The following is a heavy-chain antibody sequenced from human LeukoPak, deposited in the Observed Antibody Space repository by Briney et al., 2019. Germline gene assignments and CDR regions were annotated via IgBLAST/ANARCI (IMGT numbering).Heavy chain of an antibody. CDR3: VRDNVVGGATTIDL. Sequence: ASVKVSCKASGYSFTAYAMNWLRQAPGQRLEWMGWINMGTGNPTYAQGFTGRFVFSLDTSVSTAYLQINNLKAEDTAVYCCVRDNVVGGATTIDLWGQGALVTVSA. D-gene: IGHD5-24*01. CDR2: INMGTGNP. V-gene: IGHV7-4-1*02. J-gene: IGHJ1*01. CDR1: GYSFTAYA.